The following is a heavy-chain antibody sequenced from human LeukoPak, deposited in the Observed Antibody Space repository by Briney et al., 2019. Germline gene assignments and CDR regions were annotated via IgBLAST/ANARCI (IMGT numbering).Heavy chain of an antibody. D-gene: IGHD3-3*01. Sequence: PSETLSLTCTVSGGSISSYYWSWIRQPPGKGLEWIGYIYYSGSTNYNPSLKSRVTKSVDTSKNQFSLKLSSVTAADTAVYYCARSTDFWSGYYPQNWFDPWGQGTLVTVSS. V-gene: IGHV4-59*01. CDR3: ARSTDFWSGYYPQNWFDP. CDR1: GGSISSYY. J-gene: IGHJ5*02. CDR2: IYYSGST.